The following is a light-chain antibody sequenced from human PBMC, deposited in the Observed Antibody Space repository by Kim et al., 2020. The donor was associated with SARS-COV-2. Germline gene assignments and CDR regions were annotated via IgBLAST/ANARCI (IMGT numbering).Light chain of an antibody. Sequence: DIQMTQPPSTLSASVGDRVTITCRASQSISSWLAWYQQKPGKAPKLLIYKASSLQSGVPSRFSGSRSGTEFTLTISSLQPDDFATYYCQQYNSYSTFGQGTKVDIK. CDR2: KAS. V-gene: IGKV1-5*03. J-gene: IGKJ1*01. CDR3: QQYNSYST. CDR1: QSISSW.